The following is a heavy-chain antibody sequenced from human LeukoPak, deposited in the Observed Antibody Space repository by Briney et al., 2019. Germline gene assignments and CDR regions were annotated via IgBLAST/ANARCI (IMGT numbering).Heavy chain of an antibody. CDR3: ARGGDWKFDY. CDR2: IHPSGRT. Sequence: SGTLSLTCVVSGASISSDKWWTWVRQTPGNGLEWIGEIHPSGRTNYKPSLKSRVSMSVDRSKNQFSLKMTSVTAADTAFYYCARGGDWKFDYWGQGALVTVSS. CDR1: GASISSDKW. D-gene: IGHD2-21*02. J-gene: IGHJ4*02. V-gene: IGHV4-4*02.